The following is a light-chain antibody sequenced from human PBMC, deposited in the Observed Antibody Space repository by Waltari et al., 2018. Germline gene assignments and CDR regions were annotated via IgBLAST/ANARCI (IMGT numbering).Light chain of an antibody. CDR2: WAS. CDR1: QSVLYSSNNKNY. Sequence: DIVMTQSPDSLAVSLGERATINCKSSQSVLYSSNNKNYLAWYQQKPGQPPKLLIYWASTRESGVPDRFSDSGSGTDFTLTISSLQAEDVAVYYCQQYYSTPPTFGQGTKVEL. J-gene: IGKJ1*01. CDR3: QQYYSTPPT. V-gene: IGKV4-1*01.